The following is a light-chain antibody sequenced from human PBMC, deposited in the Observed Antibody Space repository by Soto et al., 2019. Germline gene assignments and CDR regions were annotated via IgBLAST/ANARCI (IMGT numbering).Light chain of an antibody. CDR2: KAS. Sequence: DIQMTQSPSTLSASVGDRVTITCRASQSISSWLAWYQQKPGKAPNLLIYKASNLESAVPSRFSGSGSGTEFTLTISSLQPDDFATYYCLQYSSYWTFGQGTKVEIK. CDR1: QSISSW. CDR3: LQYSSYWT. V-gene: IGKV1-5*03. J-gene: IGKJ1*01.